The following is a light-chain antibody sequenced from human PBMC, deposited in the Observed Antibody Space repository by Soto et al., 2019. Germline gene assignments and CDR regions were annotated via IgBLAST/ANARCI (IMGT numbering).Light chain of an antibody. J-gene: IGKJ1*01. V-gene: IGKV3-15*01. CDR1: QSVRNN. CDR2: GAS. CDR3: QQHNNYPRT. Sequence: EIVLTQSPATLSVSPGERATLSCRASQSVRNNLAWYQQKPGQAPRLLIYGASTRATGIPARFSGSGSGSEFTLTISSLQPEDFAAYYCQQHNNYPRTFGQGTKVDIK.